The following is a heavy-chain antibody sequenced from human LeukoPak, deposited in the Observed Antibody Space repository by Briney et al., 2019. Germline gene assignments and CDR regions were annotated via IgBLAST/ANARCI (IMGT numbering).Heavy chain of an antibody. CDR2: ISGSGGST. D-gene: IGHD3-3*01. Sequence: GGSLRLSCAASGFTFSNYALGWVRQAPGKGLEWVSAISGSGGSTYYADSVKGRFTISRDNSKNTLYLQMNSLRAEDTAVYYCAKEGGWGLRLNYFDYWGQGTLVTVSS. V-gene: IGHV3-23*01. CDR1: GFTFSNYA. J-gene: IGHJ4*02. CDR3: AKEGGWGLRLNYFDY.